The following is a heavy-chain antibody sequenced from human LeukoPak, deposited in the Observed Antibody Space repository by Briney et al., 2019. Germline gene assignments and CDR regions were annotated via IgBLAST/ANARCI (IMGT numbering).Heavy chain of an antibody. CDR2: INPRGTST. CDR3: ARDNSIHERGWWFDP. CDR1: GYSFTSHY. Sequence: ATVKVSCKASGYSFTSHYMHWVRQAPGQGLEWMGLINPRGTSTIYAEKFQGRIIMTRDMSTTTDYMELSSLKSDDTAVYYCARDNSIHERGWWFDPWGQGTLVTVSS. J-gene: IGHJ5*02. V-gene: IGHV1-46*01. D-gene: IGHD4-23*01.